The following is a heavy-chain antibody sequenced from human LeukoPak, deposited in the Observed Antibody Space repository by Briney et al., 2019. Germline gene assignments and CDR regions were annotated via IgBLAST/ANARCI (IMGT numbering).Heavy chain of an antibody. CDR1: GFTYSHYG. J-gene: IGHJ4*02. CDR3: AKDAQRGFDYSNSLEY. V-gene: IGHV3-33*06. D-gene: IGHD4-11*01. Sequence: PGGSLRLSCAASGFTYSHYGMHWVRQAPGKGLEWVAVICSYATEKYYGDAVQGRFTISTDNSSNTLYLQMNSLRADDTSVYYCAKDAQRGFDYSNSLEYWGQGTLVTVSS. CDR2: ICSYATEK.